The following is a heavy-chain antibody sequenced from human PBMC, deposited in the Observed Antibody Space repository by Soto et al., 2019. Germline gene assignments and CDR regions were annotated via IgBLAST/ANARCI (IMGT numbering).Heavy chain of an antibody. Sequence: QVQLGNSGGGLFKPGRALRPSGAASGLSFNTSGWPGVPQAPGKGLEWVAVIAFDGSQEFYGDSVRGGFTISRDNSKNTLFLQMKSLTPEDTAVYYCATKVRVTNYLYYGMDVWGQGTTVTVSS. D-gene: IGHD2-21*02. V-gene: IGHV3-30*03. CDR3: ATKVRVTNYLYYGMDV. CDR1: GLSFNTSG. CDR2: IAFDGSQE. J-gene: IGHJ6*02.